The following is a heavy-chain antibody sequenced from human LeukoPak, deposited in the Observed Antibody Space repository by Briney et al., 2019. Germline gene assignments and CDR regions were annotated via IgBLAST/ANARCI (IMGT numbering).Heavy chain of an antibody. V-gene: IGHV4-59*01. CDR1: GGSISSYY. CDR3: AREGISYYDILTGYHYGMDV. J-gene: IGHJ6*02. CDR2: IYYSGST. D-gene: IGHD3-9*01. Sequence: SETLSLTCTDSGGSISSYYWSWIRQPPGKGLEWIGYIYYSGSTNYNPSLMSRVTISVDTSKNQFSLKLSSVTAADTAVHYCAREGISYYDILTGYHYGMDVWGQGTTVTVSS.